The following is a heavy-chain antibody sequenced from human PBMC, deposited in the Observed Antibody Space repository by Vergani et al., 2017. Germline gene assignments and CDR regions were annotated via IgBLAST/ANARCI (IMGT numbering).Heavy chain of an antibody. Sequence: QVRLEESGPGLVKPSETLSLTCSVSGYSIGSGFYWAWIRQSPGEGLQWLTSIHNRGKTYHNPSLKSRVSVSLDTSKNRFSLNLTSVTATDTAVYYCGRSQGDYWYFDLWGPGSLVTVSS. V-gene: IGHV4-38-2*01. CDR1: GYSIGSGFY. D-gene: IGHD2-21*01. J-gene: IGHJ2*01. CDR3: GRSQGDYWYFDL. CDR2: IHNRGKT.